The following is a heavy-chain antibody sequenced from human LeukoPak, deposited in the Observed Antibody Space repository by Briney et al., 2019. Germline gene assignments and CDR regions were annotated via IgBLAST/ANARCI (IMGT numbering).Heavy chain of an antibody. V-gene: IGHV3-74*01. J-gene: IGHJ4*02. Sequence: GGSLRLSCAASGFTFGNYWMHWVRQAPGKGLLRVSRISDDGSSANYADSVQGRFTISRDNAKNTVYLQMHSLRAEDTAVYYCVSGYCSSTTCYRGAYWGQGTLVTVPS. CDR3: VSGYCSSTTCYRGAY. D-gene: IGHD2-2*03. CDR2: ISDDGSSA. CDR1: GFTFGNYW.